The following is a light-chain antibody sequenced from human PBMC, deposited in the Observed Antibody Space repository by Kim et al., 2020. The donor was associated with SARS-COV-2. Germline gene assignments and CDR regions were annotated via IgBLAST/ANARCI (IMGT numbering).Light chain of an antibody. CDR2: KDS. CDR1: ALPKQY. V-gene: IGLV3-25*03. J-gene: IGLJ2*01. CDR3: QSADSSGTYHVV. Sequence: PGQTARITCSGDALPKQYTYWYQQKPGQAPVLVIYKDSERPSGIPERFSGSSSGTTVTLTISGVQAEDEADYYCQSADSSGTYHVVFGGGTKLTVL.